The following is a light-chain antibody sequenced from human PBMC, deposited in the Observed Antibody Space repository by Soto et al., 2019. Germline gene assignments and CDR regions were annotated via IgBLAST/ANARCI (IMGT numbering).Light chain of an antibody. CDR1: SSDVGSYNL. CDR3: CSYAGSSTYVV. V-gene: IGLV2-23*01. J-gene: IGLJ2*01. CDR2: EGS. Sequence: QSALTQPASVSGSPGQSITISCTGTSSDVGSYNLVSWYQQHPGKAPKLMIYEGSKRPSGVSNRFSGSKSGSTASPTISGLQAEDEADYYCCSYAGSSTYVVFGGGTKLTVL.